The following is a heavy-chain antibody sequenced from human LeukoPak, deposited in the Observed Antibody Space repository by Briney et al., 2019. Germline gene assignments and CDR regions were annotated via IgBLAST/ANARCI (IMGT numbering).Heavy chain of an antibody. Sequence: TSSETLSLTCAVYGGSFSGYYWSWIRQPPGKGLEWIGEINHSGSTNYNPSLKSRVTISVDTSKNQFSLKLSSVTAADTAVYYCARGITIFKNWGQGTLVTVSS. V-gene: IGHV4-34*01. CDR3: ARGITIFKN. CDR2: INHSGST. CDR1: GGSFSGYY. D-gene: IGHD3-9*01. J-gene: IGHJ4*02.